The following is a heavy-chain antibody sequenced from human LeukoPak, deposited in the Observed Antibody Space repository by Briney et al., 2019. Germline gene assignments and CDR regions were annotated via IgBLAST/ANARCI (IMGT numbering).Heavy chain of an antibody. V-gene: IGHV3-48*03. CDR1: GFTFSSYE. Sequence: PGGSLRLSCAASGFTFSSYEMNWVRQAPGRGLEWVSYISSGGSTIYYADSVKGRFTISRDNAKKSLYLQMNSLRAEDTAVYYCARENQGESMDVWGKGTTVTVSS. CDR3: ARENQGESMDV. J-gene: IGHJ6*03. CDR2: ISSGGSTI.